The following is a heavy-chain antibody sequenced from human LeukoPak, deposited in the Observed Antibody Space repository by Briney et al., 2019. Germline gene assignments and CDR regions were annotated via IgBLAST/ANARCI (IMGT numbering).Heavy chain of an antibody. Sequence: SETLSLTCAVYGGSFSGYYWSWIRQPPGRGLEWIGEINHSGSTNYNPSLKSRVTISVDTSKNQFSLKLSSVTAADTAVYYCARLKYYMDVWGKGTTVTVSS. J-gene: IGHJ6*03. CDR1: GGSFSGYY. CDR3: ARLKYYMDV. V-gene: IGHV4-34*01. CDR2: INHSGST.